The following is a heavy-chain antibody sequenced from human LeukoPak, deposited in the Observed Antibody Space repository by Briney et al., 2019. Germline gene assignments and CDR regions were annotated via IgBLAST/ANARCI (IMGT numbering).Heavy chain of an antibody. CDR1: GGSISSYY. CDR3: ARVLKYYDIFTGYLLSAFDI. CDR2: IYCSGST. Sequence: SETLSLTCTVSGGSISSYYWSWIRQPPGKGLEWIGYIYCSGSTNYNPSLKSRVTISVDTSKNQFSLKLSSVTAADTAVYYCARVLKYYDIFTGYLLSAFDIWGQGTMVTVSS. D-gene: IGHD3-9*01. J-gene: IGHJ3*02. V-gene: IGHV4-59*01.